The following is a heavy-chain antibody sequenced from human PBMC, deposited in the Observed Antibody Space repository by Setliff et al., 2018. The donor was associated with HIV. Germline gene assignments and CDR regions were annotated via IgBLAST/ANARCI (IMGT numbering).Heavy chain of an antibody. V-gene: IGHV3-21*05. J-gene: IGHJ6*02. CDR1: GFSFSAFS. CDR2: ITKDGGET. CDR3: ARPTNIDTLYYGSQTFYMYYYGLDV. Sequence: PGGSLRLSCVASGFSFSAFSMNWVRQVPGKGLEWISYITKDGGETHFSESVKGRFTISRDNARNSLYLQMNSLRADDTAVYFCARPTNIDTLYYGSQTFYMYYYGLDVWGQGTTVTVSS. D-gene: IGHD1-26*01.